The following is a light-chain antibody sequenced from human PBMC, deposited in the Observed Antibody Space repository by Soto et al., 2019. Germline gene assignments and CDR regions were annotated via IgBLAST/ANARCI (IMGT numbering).Light chain of an antibody. CDR3: QQYNQSLT. CDR2: GAS. CDR1: QSVFNN. V-gene: IGKV3-15*01. Sequence: SVSPGDTATLSCRASQSVFNNLARYQLKPGQAPRLLIYGASTRATGIPVRFSGSGSGTDFTLTISSLQSEDFAVYYCQQYNQSLTFGEGTKVDIK. J-gene: IGKJ4*01.